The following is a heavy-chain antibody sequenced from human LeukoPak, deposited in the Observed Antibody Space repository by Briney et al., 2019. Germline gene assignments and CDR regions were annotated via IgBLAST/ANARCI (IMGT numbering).Heavy chain of an antibody. CDR2: IYPGDSDT. Sequence: KVGESLKISCKGSGYRFTSDWIGWVRQMPGKGLEWMGIIYPGDSDTIYSPSFQGQVTISADKSVNTAYLQWSSLKASDTAMYYCARLSGRVVCSAGSCYIDSWGQGTLVTVSS. V-gene: IGHV5-51*01. CDR3: ARLSGRVVCSAGSCYIDS. J-gene: IGHJ4*02. CDR1: GYRFTSDW. D-gene: IGHD2-15*01.